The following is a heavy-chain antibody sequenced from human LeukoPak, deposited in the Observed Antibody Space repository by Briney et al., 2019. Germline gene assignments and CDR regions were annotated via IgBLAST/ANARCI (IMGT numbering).Heavy chain of an antibody. J-gene: IGHJ4*02. CDR1: GFTFSTYW. CDR3: AKDRYYYDSSGSIYSDY. Sequence: GGSLRLSCAASGFTFSTYWMHWVRQAPGEGLVGVARINNDGSSTGYADSVKGLFTISRDNSKNTLYLQMNSLRAEDTAVYYCAKDRYYYDSSGSIYSDYWGQGTLVTVSS. CDR2: INNDGSST. D-gene: IGHD3-22*01. V-gene: IGHV3-74*01.